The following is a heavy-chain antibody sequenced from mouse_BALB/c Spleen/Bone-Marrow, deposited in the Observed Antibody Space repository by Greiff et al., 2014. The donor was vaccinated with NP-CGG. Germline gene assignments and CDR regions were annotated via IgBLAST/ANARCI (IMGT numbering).Heavy chain of an antibody. J-gene: IGHJ2*01. V-gene: IGHV5-12-2*01. Sequence: KLVESGGGLVQPGGSLKLSCAASGFTFSSYTMSWVRQTPEKRLEWVAYISNSGGSIYYPDTVKGRFTISRDNAKNTLYLQMSSLKSEDTAVYYCARLPFDYWGQGTTLTVSS. CDR3: ARLPFDY. CDR2: ISNSGGSI. CDR1: GFTFSSYT.